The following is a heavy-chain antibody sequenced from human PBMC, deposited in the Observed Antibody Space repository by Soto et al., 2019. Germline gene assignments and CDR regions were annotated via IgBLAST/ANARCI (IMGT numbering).Heavy chain of an antibody. CDR2: IIPIFGTA. J-gene: IGHJ4*02. CDR1: GGTFSSYA. CDR3: ARANVGMAQDY. V-gene: IGHV1-69*12. Sequence: QVQLVQSGAEVKKPGSSVKVSCKASGGTFSSYAISWVRQAPGQGLEWMGGIIPIFGTANYAQKFQGRVTLTAGESTSTGYMELSSLRSEDTAVYYCARANVGMAQDYWGQGTLVTVSS. D-gene: IGHD6-13*01.